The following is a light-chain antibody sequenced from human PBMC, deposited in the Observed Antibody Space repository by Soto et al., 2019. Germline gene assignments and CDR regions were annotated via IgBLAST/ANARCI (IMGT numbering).Light chain of an antibody. J-gene: IGKJ4*01. CDR2: AAS. CDR3: QQVKSYPFT. CDR1: QSISSY. Sequence: DFQIPQPPSPLFASVGDRVQIPCLSSQSISSYVNWYQQKPGIAPRLLIFAASNLQTGVPSRFSGSGSGTDFTLTISSLQPEHFGTYFCQQVKSYPFTFGGGTKVDIK. V-gene: IGKV1-39*01.